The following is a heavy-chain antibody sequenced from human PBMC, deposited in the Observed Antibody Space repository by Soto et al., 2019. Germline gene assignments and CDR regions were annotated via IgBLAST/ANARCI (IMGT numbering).Heavy chain of an antibody. CDR1: GGTFSSYA. J-gene: IGHJ6*02. Sequence: ASVKVSCKACGGTFSSYAISWVRQAPGQGLEWMGGIIPNFGTTNYAQKLQGRVTMTADTSTSTAYMELRSLRSDDTAVYYCARVGLWFGESHYYGMDVWGQGTTVTVSS. CDR3: ARVGLWFGESHYYGMDV. V-gene: IGHV1-69*06. CDR2: IIPNFGTT. D-gene: IGHD3-10*01.